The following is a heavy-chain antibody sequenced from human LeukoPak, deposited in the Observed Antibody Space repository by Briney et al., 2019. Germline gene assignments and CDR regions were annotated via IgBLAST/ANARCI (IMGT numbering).Heavy chain of an antibody. Sequence: GGSLRLSCAASGFTFSSYAMSWVRQAPGKGLAWVSAISGSGGSTYYADSLKGRFTISRDNSKNTLYLQMNSLRAEDTAVYYCANRAVGPFDYWGQGTLVTVSS. CDR3: ANRAVGPFDY. J-gene: IGHJ4*02. CDR1: GFTFSSYA. D-gene: IGHD4-23*01. V-gene: IGHV3-23*01. CDR2: ISGSGGST.